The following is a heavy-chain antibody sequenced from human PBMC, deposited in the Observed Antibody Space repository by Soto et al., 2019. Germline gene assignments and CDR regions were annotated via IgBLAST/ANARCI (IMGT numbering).Heavy chain of an antibody. CDR3: ARGQSDFWSGYYRQNWFDP. V-gene: IGHV4-34*01. Sequence: PSETLSLTCAVYGGSFSGYYWSWIRQPPGKGLEWIGEINHSGSTNYNPSLKSRVTISVDTSKNQFSLKLSSVTAADTAVYYRARGQSDFWSGYYRQNWFDPWGQGTLVTVSS. CDR2: INHSGST. J-gene: IGHJ5*02. CDR1: GGSFSGYY. D-gene: IGHD3-3*01.